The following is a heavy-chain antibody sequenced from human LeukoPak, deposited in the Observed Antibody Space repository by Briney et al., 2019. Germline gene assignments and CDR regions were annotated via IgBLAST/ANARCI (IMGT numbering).Heavy chain of an antibody. Sequence: SETLSLTCTVAGGSISSGSYYWRWIRQPAGKGLEWIGRIYTSGSTNYNPSLKSRVTISVDTSKNQFSLKLSSVTAADTAVYYCARETDDFWSGYYFDYWGQGTLVSVSS. CDR1: GGSISSGSYY. CDR3: ARETDDFWSGYYFDY. CDR2: IYTSGST. V-gene: IGHV4-61*02. J-gene: IGHJ4*02. D-gene: IGHD3-3*01.